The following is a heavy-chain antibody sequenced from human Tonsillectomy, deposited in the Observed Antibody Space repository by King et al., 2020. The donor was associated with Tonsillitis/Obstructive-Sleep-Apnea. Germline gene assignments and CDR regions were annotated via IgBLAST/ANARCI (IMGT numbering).Heavy chain of an antibody. CDR2: ISSSGSTI. Sequence: QLVQSGGGLVQPGGSLRLSCAASGFTFSSYEMNWVRQAPGKGLEWVSYISSSGSTIYYADSVKGRFTISRDNAKNSLYLQMNSLRAEDTAVYYCATAVYYDFFMDVWGQGTTVTVSS. V-gene: IGHV3-48*03. CDR1: GFTFSSYE. J-gene: IGHJ6*02. CDR3: ATAVYYDFFMDV. D-gene: IGHD3-3*01.